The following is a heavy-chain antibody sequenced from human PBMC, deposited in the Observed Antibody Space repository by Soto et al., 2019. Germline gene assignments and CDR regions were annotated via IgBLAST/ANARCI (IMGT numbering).Heavy chain of an antibody. CDR2: ISYDGSNK. J-gene: IGHJ4*02. Sequence: QVQLVESGGGVVQPGRSLRLSCAASGFTFSSYAMHWVRQAPGKGLEWVAVISYDGSNKYYADSVKGRFTISRDNSKNTLYLQMNSLRAEDTAVYYCARDFGSSGYYYVFGYIYWGQGTLVTVSS. D-gene: IGHD3-22*01. CDR3: ARDFGSSGYYYVFGYIY. CDR1: GFTFSSYA. V-gene: IGHV3-30-3*01.